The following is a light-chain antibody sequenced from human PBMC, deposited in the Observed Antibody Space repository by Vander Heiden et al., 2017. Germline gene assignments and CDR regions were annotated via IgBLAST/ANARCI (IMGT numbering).Light chain of an antibody. Sequence: SSELTQPPSMSFSPGQTATITCSGDALPTQFAYWYQQKSGQAPVLVIFKDSQRPSGISERISGSSSGTTGTLTISGVRAEDEADYYCQSADSSGSYVVFGGGTKVTVL. CDR3: QSADSSGSYVV. J-gene: IGLJ2*01. V-gene: IGLV3-25*03. CDR1: ALPTQF. CDR2: KDS.